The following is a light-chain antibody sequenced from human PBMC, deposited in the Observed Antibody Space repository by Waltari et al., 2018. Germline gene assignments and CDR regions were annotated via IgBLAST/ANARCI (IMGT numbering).Light chain of an antibody. V-gene: IGKV3-15*01. CDR3: QQYTNWPAWT. CDR1: QSVSSY. CDR2: GAA. J-gene: IGKJ1*01. Sequence: EIVMTQSPATLSVSPGERATLSCRASQSVSSYLAWYQQRPGQAPRLLVYGAATRATGSPPRFSGSWSGTEFTLTISSLQSDDFSVYYCQQYTNWPAWTFGQGTKVEIK.